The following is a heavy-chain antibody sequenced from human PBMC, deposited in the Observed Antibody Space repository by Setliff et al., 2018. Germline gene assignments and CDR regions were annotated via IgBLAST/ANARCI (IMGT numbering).Heavy chain of an antibody. CDR3: IRDWGGVGATNGFDI. CDR1: GFTFSNYW. CDR2: INGDGSGT. J-gene: IGHJ3*02. Sequence: GGSLRLSCEASGFTFSNYWMHWVRQGPGKPLVWVSRINGDGSGTTYADSVKGRFTISRDNAKNTVYLQMNSLRVEDTAVYYCIRDWGGVGATNGFDIWGQGTMVTVSS. V-gene: IGHV3-74*01. D-gene: IGHD1-26*01.